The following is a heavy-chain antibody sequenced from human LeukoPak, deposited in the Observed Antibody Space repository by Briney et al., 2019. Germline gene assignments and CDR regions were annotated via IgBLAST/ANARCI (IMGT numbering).Heavy chain of an antibody. V-gene: IGHV4-31*03. CDR3: ARGSGYQLLVYFYGMDV. CDR2: IYYSGST. Sequence: SETLSLTCTVSGGSISSGGYYWSWIRQPPGKGLEWIGYIYYSGSTYYNPSLKSRVNISVDTSKNQFSLKLSSVTAADTAVYYCARGSGYQLLVYFYGMDVWGQGTTVTVSS. CDR1: GGSISSGGYY. D-gene: IGHD2-2*01. J-gene: IGHJ6*02.